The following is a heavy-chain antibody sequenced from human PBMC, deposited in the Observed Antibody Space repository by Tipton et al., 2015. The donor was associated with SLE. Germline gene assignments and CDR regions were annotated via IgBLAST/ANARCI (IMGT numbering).Heavy chain of an antibody. Sequence: TLSLTCTVSGDSVISGTYYWSWIRQPLGKGLEWIGYIYYSGGTIYNPSLKSRVTVSLDTSKNQFSLKLTPVTAADTAVYYCARGTTFDFWSGSWCDPWGQKTLLSVSS. CDR2: IYYSGGT. CDR1: GDSVISGTYY. D-gene: IGHD3-3*01. CDR3: ARGTTFDFWSGSWCDP. V-gene: IGHV4-61*01. J-gene: IGHJ5*02.